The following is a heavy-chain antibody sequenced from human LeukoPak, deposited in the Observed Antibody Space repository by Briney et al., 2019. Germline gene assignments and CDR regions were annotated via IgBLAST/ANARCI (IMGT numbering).Heavy chain of an antibody. V-gene: IGHV3-33*01. D-gene: IGHD5-12*01. Sequence: GGSLRLSCAASGFTFSSYGMHWVRHAPRKGLEWVAVRWYDGSKKYYADSVKGRFTISRDNSTNTLYLQMNSLRAEDTAVYYCARDGYPDGAGNWFDPWGQGTLVTVSS. J-gene: IGHJ5*02. CDR1: GFTFSSYG. CDR2: RWYDGSKK. CDR3: ARDGYPDGAGNWFDP.